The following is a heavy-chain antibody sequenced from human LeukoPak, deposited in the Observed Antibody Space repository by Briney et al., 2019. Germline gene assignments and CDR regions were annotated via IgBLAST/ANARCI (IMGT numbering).Heavy chain of an antibody. Sequence: PSETLSLTCTVSGYSISSGSYYWSWIRQPPGKGLEWIGYIYYSGSTNYNPSLKSRVTISVDTSKNQFSLKLSSVTAADTAVYYCARAEIAQAAFDIWGQGTMVTVSS. D-gene: IGHD2/OR15-2a*01. CDR2: IYYSGST. CDR1: GYSISSGSYY. CDR3: ARAEIAQAAFDI. V-gene: IGHV4-61*01. J-gene: IGHJ3*02.